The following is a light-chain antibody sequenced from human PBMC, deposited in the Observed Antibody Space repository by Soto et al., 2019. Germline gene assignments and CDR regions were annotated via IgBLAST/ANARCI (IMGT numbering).Light chain of an antibody. CDR2: EGS. Sequence: QSVLTQPASVSGSPRQSITISCTGTSSDVGSYNLVSWYQQHPGKAPKLMIYEGSKRPSGVSNRFSGSKSGNTASLTISGLQAGDEADYYCCSYAGSSTVVFGGGTKLTVL. V-gene: IGLV2-23*01. J-gene: IGLJ2*01. CDR1: SSDVGSYNL. CDR3: CSYAGSSTVV.